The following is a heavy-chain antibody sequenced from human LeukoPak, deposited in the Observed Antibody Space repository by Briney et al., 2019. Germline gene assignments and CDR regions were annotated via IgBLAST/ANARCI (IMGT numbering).Heavy chain of an antibody. CDR3: AGDSDFGCSGSSCYSWVY. D-gene: IGHD2-15*01. V-gene: IGHV1-2*06. J-gene: IGHJ4*02. Sequence: ASVKVSCKASGYTFTAYYVHWVRQAPGQGLEWMGRINPNSGGSNFAQKFQGRVTMTRDTSISTVYMELNSLRSDDTAVYYCAGDSDFGCSGSSCYSWVYWGQGTLVTVSS. CDR2: INPNSGGS. CDR1: GYTFTAYY.